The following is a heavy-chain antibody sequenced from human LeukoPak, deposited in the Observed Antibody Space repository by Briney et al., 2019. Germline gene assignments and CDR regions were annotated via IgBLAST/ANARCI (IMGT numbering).Heavy chain of an antibody. J-gene: IGHJ4*02. D-gene: IGHD4-17*01. V-gene: IGHV1-2*02. CDR2: INPNSGGT. Sequence: ASVKVSCKASGYTFTSYAMNWVRQAPGQGLEWMGWINPNSGGTNYAQKFQGRVTMTRDTSISTAYMELSRLRSDDTAVYYCASWTTVTTRFDYWGQGTLVTVSS. CDR1: GYTFTSYA. CDR3: ASWTTVTTRFDY.